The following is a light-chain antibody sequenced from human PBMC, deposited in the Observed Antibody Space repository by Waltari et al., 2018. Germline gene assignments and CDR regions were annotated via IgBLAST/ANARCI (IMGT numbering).Light chain of an antibody. Sequence: QSVLTQPPSASGTPGQRVTISCSGNSSNIGNNIVNWYQQLPGTAPKLLIYTTKQRPSGVPGRFSGSKSGTSASLAISGLQSEDEADYYCATWDDSLNGPVFGGGTKLTVL. J-gene: IGLJ2*01. CDR1: SSNIGNNI. CDR2: TTK. CDR3: ATWDDSLNGPV. V-gene: IGLV1-44*01.